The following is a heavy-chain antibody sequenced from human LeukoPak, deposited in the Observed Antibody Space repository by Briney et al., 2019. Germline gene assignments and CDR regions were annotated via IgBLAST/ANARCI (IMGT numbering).Heavy chain of an antibody. J-gene: IGHJ4*02. CDR3: ARGRPYSGGYHLDY. Sequence: SETLSLTCTVSGDSTSSDRYYGGWVRQPPGKGLEWIGNIYYSGSTYYNPSLKSRVTMSVDTSKNQFFLKLNSVTAADTAVYYCARGRPYSGGYHLDYWGQGTLVTVSS. D-gene: IGHD1-26*01. V-gene: IGHV4-39*01. CDR2: IYYSGST. CDR1: GDSTSSDRYY.